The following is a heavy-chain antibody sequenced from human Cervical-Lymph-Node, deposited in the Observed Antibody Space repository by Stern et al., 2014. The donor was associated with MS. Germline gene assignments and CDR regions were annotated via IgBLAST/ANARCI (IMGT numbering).Heavy chain of an antibody. D-gene: IGHD2-2*01. CDR2: IIPVFGTP. Sequence: VQLLESGSEVRKPGSSVNVTCKASGGTFRNFAVNWVRQAPGQGLEWGGGIIPVFGTPTYSQKFQDRVTIFSDESTNTVYVELSSLTTDDTATYFCASAHPATRRGYKGMNVWGQGTTIAVSS. V-gene: IGHV1-69*01. CDR1: GGTFRNFA. J-gene: IGHJ6*02. CDR3: ASAHPATRRGYKGMNV.